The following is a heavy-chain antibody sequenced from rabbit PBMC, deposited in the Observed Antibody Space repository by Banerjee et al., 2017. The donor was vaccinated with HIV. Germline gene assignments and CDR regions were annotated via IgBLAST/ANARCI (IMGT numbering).Heavy chain of an antibody. D-gene: IGHD8-1*01. CDR3: ARDTGSSFSSYGMDL. Sequence: QQLVESGGGLVKPGASLTLTCTASGFSFSSSDYMCWVRQAPGKGLEWISCIAAGSSGFTYYASWAKGRFTFSKTSSTTVTLQMSSLTAADTATYFCARDTGSSFSSYGMDLRGQGTLVTVS. CDR1: GFSFSSSDY. V-gene: IGHV1S40*01. J-gene: IGHJ6*01. CDR2: IAAGSSGFT.